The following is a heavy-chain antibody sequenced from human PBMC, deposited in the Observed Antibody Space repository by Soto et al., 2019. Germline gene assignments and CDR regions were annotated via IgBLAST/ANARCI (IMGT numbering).Heavy chain of an antibody. CDR2: IYYSGST. Sequence: LSLTCTVSGGSISSYYWSWIRQPPGKGLEWIGYIYYSGSTNYNPSLKSRVTISVDTSKNQFSLKLSSVTAADTAVYYCAKNPGYYYDSTGYHFDYWGQGTLVTVSS. J-gene: IGHJ4*02. CDR1: GGSISSYY. D-gene: IGHD3-22*01. V-gene: IGHV4-59*01. CDR3: AKNPGYYYDSTGYHFDY.